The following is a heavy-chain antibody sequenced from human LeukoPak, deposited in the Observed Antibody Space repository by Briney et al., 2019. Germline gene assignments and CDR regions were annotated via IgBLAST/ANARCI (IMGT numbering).Heavy chain of an antibody. Sequence: PSETLSLTCAVYGGSFSGYYWSWLRQPPGKGLEWIGEINHSGSTNYNPSLKSRVTISVDTSKNQFSLKLSSVTAADTAVYYCARGVLYYYDSSGPYYFDYWGQGTLVTVSS. CDR1: GGSFSGYY. V-gene: IGHV4-34*01. CDR3: ARGVLYYYDSSGPYYFDY. CDR2: INHSGST. J-gene: IGHJ4*02. D-gene: IGHD3-22*01.